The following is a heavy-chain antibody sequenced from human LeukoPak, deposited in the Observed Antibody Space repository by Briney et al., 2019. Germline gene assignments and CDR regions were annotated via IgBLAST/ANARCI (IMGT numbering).Heavy chain of an antibody. D-gene: IGHD3-22*01. J-gene: IGHJ4*02. CDR1: GFTFSSYG. Sequence: GGSLRLSCAASGFTFSSYGMHWVRQAPGKGLEWVAVIWYDGSNKYYADSVKGRFTISRDNSKKTLYLQMNSLRAEDTAVHYCARDSYYDSSQNFDYWGQGTLVTVSS. V-gene: IGHV3-33*01. CDR3: ARDSYYDSSQNFDY. CDR2: IWYDGSNK.